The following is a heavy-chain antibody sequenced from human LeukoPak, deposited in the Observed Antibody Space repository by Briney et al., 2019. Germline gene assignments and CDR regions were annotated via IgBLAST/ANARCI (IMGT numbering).Heavy chain of an antibody. J-gene: IGHJ4*02. CDR2: IKQDGSEK. D-gene: IGHD2-2*01. Sequence: GGSLRLSCAASGLTFSSYWMSWVRQAPGKGLEWVANIKQDGSEKNYVDSVKGRFTISRDNAKNPLYLQMNSLRAEDTAVYYCARVGGGYCSSTSCYWSRDFDYWGQGTLVTVSS. V-gene: IGHV3-7*03. CDR1: GLTFSSYW. CDR3: ARVGGGYCSSTSCYWSRDFDY.